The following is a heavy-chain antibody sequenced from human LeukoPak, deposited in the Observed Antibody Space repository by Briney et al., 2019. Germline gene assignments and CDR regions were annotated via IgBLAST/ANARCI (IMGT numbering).Heavy chain of an antibody. J-gene: IGHJ4*02. CDR2: ISSSSSYV. CDR3: ARWSGDSAQYYFDY. D-gene: IGHD7-27*01. V-gene: IGHV3-21*01. CDR1: GFTFSSYS. Sequence: GGSLRLSCAASGFTFSSYSMNWVRQAPGKGLEWVSSISSSSSYVYYADSMKGRFTISRDNAKNSLYLQMSSLRAEDTAVYYCARWSGDSAQYYFDYWGQGTLVAVSS.